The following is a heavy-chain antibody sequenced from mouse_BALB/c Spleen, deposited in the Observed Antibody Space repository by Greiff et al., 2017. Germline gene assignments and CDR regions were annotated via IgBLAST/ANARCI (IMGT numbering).Heavy chain of an antibody. Sequence: EVKVVESGGGLVKPGGSLKLSCAASGFAFSSYDMSWVRQTPEKRLEWVAYISSGGGSTYYPDTVKGRFTISRDNAKNTLYLQMSSLKSEDTAMYYCARHDGGGYGYAPDYWGQGTTLTVSS. V-gene: IGHV5-12-1*01. J-gene: IGHJ2*01. CDR1: GFAFSSYD. CDR2: ISSGGGST. CDR3: ARHDGGGYGYAPDY. D-gene: IGHD2-2*01.